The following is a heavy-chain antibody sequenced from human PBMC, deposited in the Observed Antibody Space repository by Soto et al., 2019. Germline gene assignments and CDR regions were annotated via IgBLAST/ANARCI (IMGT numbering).Heavy chain of an antibody. V-gene: IGHV3-21*01. CDR2: ISTGSNSI. Sequence: GGSLRLSCAAPGFLFTSYSMVWVRLAPGRGPEWVASISTGSNSIYYADSVKGRFTVSRDNAKNSLYLQMNNLRVEDTAVYFCARDRSADRFVQYFQHWGQGAQVTVSS. CDR1: GFLFTSYS. D-gene: IGHD6-19*01. CDR3: ARDRSADRFVQYFQH. J-gene: IGHJ1*01.